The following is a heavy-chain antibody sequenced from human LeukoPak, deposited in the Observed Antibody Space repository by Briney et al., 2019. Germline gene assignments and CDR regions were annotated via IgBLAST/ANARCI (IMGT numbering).Heavy chain of an antibody. CDR2: INHSGST. D-gene: IGHD5-18*01. Sequence: SETLSLTCAVYGGSFSGYYWSWIRQPPGKGLEWIGEINHSGSTNYNPSLKSRVTISVDTSKNQFSLKLSSVTAADTAVYYCARGLPLRAMVKGPNYFDYWGQGTLVTVSS. V-gene: IGHV4-34*01. CDR1: GGSFSGYY. CDR3: ARGLPLRAMVKGPNYFDY. J-gene: IGHJ4*02.